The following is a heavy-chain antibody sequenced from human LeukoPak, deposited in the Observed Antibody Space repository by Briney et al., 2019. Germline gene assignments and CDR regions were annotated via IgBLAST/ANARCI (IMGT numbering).Heavy chain of an antibody. Sequence: PGGSLRLSCAASGFTFSTYSMNWVRQAPGKGLEWGSSISSSSYIFYADSVKGRFTISRDNAKNSLYLQMNSLRAEDTAVYYCARGGLGNFDWGQGTLVTVSS. D-gene: IGHD4-23*01. CDR3: ARGGLGNFD. CDR1: GFTFSTYS. J-gene: IGHJ4*02. CDR2: ISSSSYI. V-gene: IGHV3-21*01.